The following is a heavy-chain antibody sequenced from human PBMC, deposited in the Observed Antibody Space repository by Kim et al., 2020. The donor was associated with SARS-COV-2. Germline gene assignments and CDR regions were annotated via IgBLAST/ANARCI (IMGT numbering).Heavy chain of an antibody. CDR3: AKRPPSDY. CDR2: GGNT. V-gene: IGHV3-23*01. Sequence: GGNTYYADSVKGRFTISRDNSKNTLFLQVNNLRAEDTAVYYCAKRPPSDYWGQGTLVTVSA. J-gene: IGHJ4*02.